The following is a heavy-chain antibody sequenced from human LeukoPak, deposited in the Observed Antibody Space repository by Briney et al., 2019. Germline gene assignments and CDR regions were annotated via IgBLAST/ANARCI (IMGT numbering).Heavy chain of an antibody. D-gene: IGHD6-25*01. CDR3: AGGYTWPGLSY. J-gene: IGHJ4*02. CDR2: IYTAGST. V-gene: IGHV3-53*01. CDR1: AFTVSGNY. Sequence: GRTLRLSCVASAFTVSGNYMSWVRQAPGKGLEWVSVIYTAGSTYNADSVKGRFTISRDKSKNTLYLQMNALSAEDTAVYFCAGGYTWPGLSYWGQGTLLTVSS.